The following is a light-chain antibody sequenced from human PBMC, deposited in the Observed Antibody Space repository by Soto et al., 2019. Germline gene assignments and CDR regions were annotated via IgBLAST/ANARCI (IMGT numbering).Light chain of an antibody. Sequence: EIVMTQSPATLSVSPGERVTLSCRASQSVSTSLVWYQQKPGQAPRLLIYGASTRATGIPARFSGGGSGTEFTLTISSLQSEDFAVYYCQQHNNWPRTFGQGTKLEIK. V-gene: IGKV3-15*01. CDR1: QSVSTS. CDR3: QQHNNWPRT. J-gene: IGKJ2*01. CDR2: GAS.